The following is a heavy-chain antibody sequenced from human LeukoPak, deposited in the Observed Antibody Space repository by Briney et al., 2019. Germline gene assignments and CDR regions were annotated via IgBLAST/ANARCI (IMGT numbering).Heavy chain of an antibody. J-gene: IGHJ4*02. Sequence: PGGSLRLSCAASGFTFNNYALTWVRQTPGKGLEWVSAITGSGGNTEYADSVKGRFTISRDNSKNTLYLQINSLRAEDTAVYYCAKSGSIWYYFDYWGQGTLVTVSS. CDR1: GFTFNNYA. D-gene: IGHD6-13*01. CDR2: ITGSGGNT. V-gene: IGHV3-23*01. CDR3: AKSGSIWYYFDY.